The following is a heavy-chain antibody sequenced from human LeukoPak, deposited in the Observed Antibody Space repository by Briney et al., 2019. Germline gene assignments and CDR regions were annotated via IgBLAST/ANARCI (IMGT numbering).Heavy chain of an antibody. V-gene: IGHV1-69*13. CDR3: ARDLELAAAGFSYCYYMDV. Sequence: SVKVSCKASGGTFSSYAISWVRQAPGQGLEWMGGIIPIFGTANYAQKFQGRVTITADESTSTAYMELSSLRSEDTAVYYCARDLELAAAGFSYCYYMDVWGKGTTVTVSS. CDR1: GGTFSSYA. CDR2: IIPIFGTA. J-gene: IGHJ6*03. D-gene: IGHD6-13*01.